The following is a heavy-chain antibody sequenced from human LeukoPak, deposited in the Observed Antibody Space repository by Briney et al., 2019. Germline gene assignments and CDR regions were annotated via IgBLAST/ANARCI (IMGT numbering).Heavy chain of an antibody. CDR3: TRDDRVGYSSIPDY. D-gene: IGHD6-13*01. V-gene: IGHV3-49*04. J-gene: IGHJ4*02. CDR1: GFTFGDYA. Sequence: GGSLRLSCTASGFTFGDYAMSWVRQAPGKGLEWGGFIRSKAYSGTTEYAASVKGRFTISRDDSKSIAYLQMNSLKTEDTAVYYCTRDDRVGYSSIPDYWGQGTLVTVSS. CDR2: IRSKAYSGTT.